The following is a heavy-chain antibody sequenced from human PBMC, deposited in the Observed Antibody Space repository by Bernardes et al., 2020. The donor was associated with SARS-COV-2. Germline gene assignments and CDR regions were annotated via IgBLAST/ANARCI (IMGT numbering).Heavy chain of an antibody. CDR2: IYYSGST. J-gene: IGHJ3*02. D-gene: IGHD3-22*01. CDR1: GGSISSYY. V-gene: IGHV4-59*01. Sequence: SETLSLTCTVSGGSISSYYWSWIRQPPGKGLEWIGYIYYSGSTNYNPSLKSRVTISVDTSKNQFSLKLSSVTAADTAVYYCARVNGAYYYDSSGTPWAFGSLGQGTMVTVSS. CDR3: ARVNGAYYYDSSGTPWAFGS.